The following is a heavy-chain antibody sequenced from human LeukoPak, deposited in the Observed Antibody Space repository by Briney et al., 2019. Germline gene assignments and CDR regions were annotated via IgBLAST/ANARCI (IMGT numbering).Heavy chain of an antibody. Sequence: ASVKVSCKASGYTFTSYYMHWVRQALGQGLEWMGRINPSGGSTSYAQKFQGRVTMTRDMSTSTVYMELSSLRSEDTAVYYCARESMSITMVRGVTDYWGQGTLVTVSS. CDR1: GYTFTSYY. J-gene: IGHJ4*02. V-gene: IGHV1-46*01. CDR3: ARESMSITMVRGVTDY. CDR2: INPSGGST. D-gene: IGHD3-10*01.